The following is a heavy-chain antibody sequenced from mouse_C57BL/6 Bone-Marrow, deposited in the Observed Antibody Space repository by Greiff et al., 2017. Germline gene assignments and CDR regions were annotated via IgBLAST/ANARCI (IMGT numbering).Heavy chain of an antibody. J-gene: IGHJ1*03. CDR3: ARRATDWYFDV. Sequence: QVQLQQSGAELVRPGTSVKMSCKASGYTFTNYWIGWAKQRPGHGLEWIGDIYPGGGYTNYNEKFKGKATLTADKSSSTAYMQFSSLTSEDSAIYDCARRATDWYFDVWGTGTTVTVSS. CDR2: IYPGGGYT. V-gene: IGHV1-63*01. D-gene: IGHD1-1*01. CDR1: GYTFTNYW.